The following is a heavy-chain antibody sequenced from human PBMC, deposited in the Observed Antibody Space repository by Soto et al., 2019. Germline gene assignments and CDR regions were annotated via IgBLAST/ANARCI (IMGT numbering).Heavy chain of an antibody. CDR2: ISYDGSNK. D-gene: IGHD2-15*01. CDR1: GFTFSSYG. J-gene: IGHJ4*02. CDR3: AKSGKMLRQPLDY. Sequence: QVQLVESGGGVVQPGRSLRPSCAASGFTFSSYGMHWVRQAPGKRLEWVAVISYDGSNKYYADSVKGRFTISRDNSKNTQYLQMNSLRAEDTAVYFCAKSGKMLRQPLDYWGQGTLVTVSS. V-gene: IGHV3-30*18.